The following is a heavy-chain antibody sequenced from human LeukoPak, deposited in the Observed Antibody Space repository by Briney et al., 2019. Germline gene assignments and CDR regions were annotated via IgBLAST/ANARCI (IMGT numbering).Heavy chain of an antibody. CDR3: SKTRSSSSHYFYFMDV. CDR1: GFTFSRSA. J-gene: IGHJ6*03. D-gene: IGHD6-6*01. CDR2: LSGTRDSRGA. V-gene: IGHV3-23*01. Sequence: GGSLRLSCAASGFTFSRSAMTWVRQAPGKGLEWVASLSGTRDSRGAIYADSVKGRFAISRDDSKSTLFLRMNRLTAEDTAIYYCSKTRSSSSHYFYFMDVWAKGVTVTVSS.